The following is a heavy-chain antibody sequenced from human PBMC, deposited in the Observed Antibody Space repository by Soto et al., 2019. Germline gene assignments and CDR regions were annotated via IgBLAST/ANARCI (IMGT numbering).Heavy chain of an antibody. D-gene: IGHD4-4*01. CDR2: IYYSGST. CDR3: ARVSVTTEYNWFDP. J-gene: IGHJ5*02. CDR1: GGSISSGDYY. Sequence: SETLSLTCTVSGGSISSGDYYWSWIRQPPGKGLEWIGYIYYSGSTYYNPSLKSRVTISVDTSKDQFSLKLSSVTAADTAVYYCARVSVTTEYNWFDPWGQGTLVTVSS. V-gene: IGHV4-30-4*01.